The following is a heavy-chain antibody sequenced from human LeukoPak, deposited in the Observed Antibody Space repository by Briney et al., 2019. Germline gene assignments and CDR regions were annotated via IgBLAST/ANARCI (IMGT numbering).Heavy chain of an antibody. Sequence: ASVKVSCKSSGYTFTGCYMHWVRQAPGQGLEWMGWINPNCGGTNYAQKYQRRVTMTSDTSISTAYMELSSLRSDDTAVYSCARTYYYDSSGHLPSWGQGTTVTVS. V-gene: IGHV1-2*02. CDR3: ARTYYYDSSGHLPS. CDR1: GYTFTGCY. J-gene: IGHJ6*02. D-gene: IGHD3-22*01. CDR2: INPNCGGT.